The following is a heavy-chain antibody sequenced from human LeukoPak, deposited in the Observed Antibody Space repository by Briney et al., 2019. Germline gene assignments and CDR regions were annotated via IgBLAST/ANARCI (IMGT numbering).Heavy chain of an antibody. Sequence: GGSLRLSCAASGFTLSSYNLHWVRQAPGKGLEWLAVLSHDGFNDYYADSVKGRFTISRDNSKKTMFLQMNSLRAVDTAVYYCARDGSYYGSGTYSRYFFDYWGQGTVVTVSS. CDR2: LSHDGFND. J-gene: IGHJ4*02. V-gene: IGHV3-30*14. CDR3: ARDGSYYGSGTYSRYFFDY. CDR1: GFTLSSYN. D-gene: IGHD3-10*01.